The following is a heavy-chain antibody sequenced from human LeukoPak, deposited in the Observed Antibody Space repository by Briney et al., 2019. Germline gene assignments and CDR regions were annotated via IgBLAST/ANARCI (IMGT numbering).Heavy chain of an antibody. V-gene: IGHV3-30*02. CDR3: AKDSYGDYEVGWFDP. CDR2: IRYDGSNK. J-gene: IGHJ5*02. Sequence: GGSLRLSCAASGFTFSSYGMHWVRQAPGKGLGGVAFIRYDGSNKYYADSVKGRFTISRDNSKNTLYLQMNSLRAEDTAVYYCAKDSYGDYEVGWFDPWGQGTLVTVSS. CDR1: GFTFSSYG. D-gene: IGHD4-17*01.